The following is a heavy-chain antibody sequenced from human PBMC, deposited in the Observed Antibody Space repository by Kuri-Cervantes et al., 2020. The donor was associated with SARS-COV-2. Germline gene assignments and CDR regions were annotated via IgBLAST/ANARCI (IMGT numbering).Heavy chain of an antibody. CDR3: TRDLWGGDY. D-gene: IGHD2-21*01. CDR1: GFTFSSYG. V-gene: IGHV4-59*12. J-gene: IGHJ4*02. Sequence: ESLKISCAASGFTFSSYGMHWVRQTPGKGLEWIGYIYYSGTTESNPSLKSRVTMSVDASKTQFSLRLNPVTAADTAIYYCTRDLWGGDYWGQGILVTVSS. CDR2: IYYSGTT.